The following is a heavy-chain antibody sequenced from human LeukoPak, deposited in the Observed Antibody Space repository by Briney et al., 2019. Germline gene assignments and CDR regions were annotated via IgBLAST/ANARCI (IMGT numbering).Heavy chain of an antibody. CDR2: INHSGST. V-gene: IGHV4-34*01. Sequence: SETLSLTCAVYGGSFSGYYWSWIRQPPGKGLEWIGEINHSGSTNYNPSLKSRVTISVDTSKNQFSLKLSSVTAADTAVYYCARGPWRLPMIVVVTRLPAYYYYGMDVWGQGTTVTVSS. CDR3: ARGPWRLPMIVVVTRLPAYYYYGMDV. CDR1: GGSFSGYY. D-gene: IGHD3-22*01. J-gene: IGHJ6*02.